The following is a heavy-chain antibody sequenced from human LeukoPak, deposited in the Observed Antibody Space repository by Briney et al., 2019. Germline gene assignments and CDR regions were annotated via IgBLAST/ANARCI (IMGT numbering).Heavy chain of an antibody. J-gene: IGHJ6*03. V-gene: IGHV4-4*07. CDR3: ARESRIVEGDGYHIDV. CDR2: ICISRGT. CDR1: GVSISGYY. D-gene: IGHD1-26*01. Sequence: SETLSLTCTVSGVSISGYYWSWIRQPAGKGLEWIGRICISRGTTYNPSLRSRVIMSVDTSKNQFSLQLTSVTAADTAMYYCARESRIVEGDGYHIDVWGKGTTVTISS.